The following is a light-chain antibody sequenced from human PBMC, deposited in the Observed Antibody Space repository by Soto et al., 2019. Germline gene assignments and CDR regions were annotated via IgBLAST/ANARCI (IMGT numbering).Light chain of an antibody. V-gene: IGKV3-20*01. Sequence: GLTQSPSTLSFSPGERATLSCRASQSVSSSYLAWYQQKPGQAPRLLIYGASSRATGIPDRFSGSGSGTDFTLTISRLEPEDFAVYYCQQYGSSPPITFGQGTLLAI. CDR1: QSVSSSY. J-gene: IGKJ5*01. CDR3: QQYGSSPPIT. CDR2: GAS.